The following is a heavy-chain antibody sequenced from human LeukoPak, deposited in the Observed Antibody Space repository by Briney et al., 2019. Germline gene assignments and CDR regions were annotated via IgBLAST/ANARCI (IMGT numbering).Heavy chain of an antibody. CDR1: GFTFSSYT. V-gene: IGHV3-30-3*01. J-gene: IGHJ4*02. CDR3: ARDRDSSGRDC. Sequence: GRSLRLPCAASGFTFSSYTMHWVRQAPGKGLEWVAGISNDGTNKHYADSVKGRFTISRDNSKNTLYLQMNSLRVEDTAVYYCARDRDSSGRDCWGQGTLVTVSS. CDR2: ISNDGTNK. D-gene: IGHD6-19*01.